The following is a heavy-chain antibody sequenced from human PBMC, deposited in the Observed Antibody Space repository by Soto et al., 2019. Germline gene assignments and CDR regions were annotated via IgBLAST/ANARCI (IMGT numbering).Heavy chain of an antibody. CDR3: ERGPIVVIPAAMLSYYYYGMDV. CDR2: IIPILGIA. Sequence: QVQLVQSGAEVKKPGSSVKVSCKASGGTFSSYTISWVRQAPGQGLEWMGRIIPILGIANYAQKFQGRVTITADKSTSTAYMELSSLRSEDTAVYYCERGPIVVIPAAMLSYYYYGMDVWGQGTTVTVS. V-gene: IGHV1-69*02. J-gene: IGHJ6*02. CDR1: GGTFSSYT. D-gene: IGHD2-2*01.